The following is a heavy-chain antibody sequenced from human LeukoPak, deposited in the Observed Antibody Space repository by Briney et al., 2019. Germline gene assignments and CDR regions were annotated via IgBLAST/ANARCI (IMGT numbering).Heavy chain of an antibody. Sequence: ASVKVSCKASGYTFTGYYMHWVRQAPGQGLGWMGWINPNSGGTNYAQKFQGWVTMTRDTSISTAYMELSRLRSDDTAVYYCARGRYSSSWVDYWGQGTLITVSS. CDR3: ARGRYSSSWVDY. CDR2: INPNSGGT. CDR1: GYTFTGYY. V-gene: IGHV1-2*04. J-gene: IGHJ4*02. D-gene: IGHD6-13*01.